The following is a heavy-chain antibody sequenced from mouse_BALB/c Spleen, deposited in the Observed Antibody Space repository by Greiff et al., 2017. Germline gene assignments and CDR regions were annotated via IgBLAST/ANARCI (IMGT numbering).Heavy chain of an antibody. D-gene: IGHD2-14*01. CDR3: AREGYRYDGYAMDY. Sequence: VQLQQSGPDLVAPSQSLSITCTVSGFSLTSYGVHWVRQPPGKGLEWLVVIWSDGSTTYNSALKSRLSISKDNSKSQVFLKMNSLQTDDTAMYYCAREGYRYDGYAMDYWGQGTSVTVSS. CDR1: GFSLTSYG. CDR2: IWSDGST. J-gene: IGHJ4*01. V-gene: IGHV2-6-2*01.